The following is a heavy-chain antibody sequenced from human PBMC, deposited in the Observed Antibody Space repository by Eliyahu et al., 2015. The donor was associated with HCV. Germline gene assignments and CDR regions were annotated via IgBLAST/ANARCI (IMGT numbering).Heavy chain of an antibody. CDR3: AKGRFSGSINSYYYYDMDV. D-gene: IGHD1-26*01. J-gene: IGHJ6*02. V-gene: IGHV1-69*01. Sequence: QVQMVQSGAEVKKPGSSVKVSCKAXGGXFXXYAXSWVRQAPGQGLEWMGGIIPMFGTANYAQKFQDRVTIIADESTSTAYMELSSLRSEDTAVYYCAKGRFSGSINSYYYYDMDVWGLGTTVTVSS. CDR2: IIPMFGTA. CDR1: GGXFXXYA.